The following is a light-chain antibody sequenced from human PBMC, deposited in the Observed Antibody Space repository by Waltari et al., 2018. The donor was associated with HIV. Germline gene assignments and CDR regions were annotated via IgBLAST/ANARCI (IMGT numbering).Light chain of an antibody. V-gene: IGLV2-11*01. Sequence: QSALTQPRSVSGSPGQSVTISCTGTSNDVGGYNYVSCFLQHPGKAPKLMIYDVNKRPSWVPDRFSGSKSGNTASLTISGLQVEDEANYYCCSSTGNYTWVFGGGTKLTVL. CDR3: CSSTGNYTWV. CDR1: SNDVGGYNY. J-gene: IGLJ3*02. CDR2: DVN.